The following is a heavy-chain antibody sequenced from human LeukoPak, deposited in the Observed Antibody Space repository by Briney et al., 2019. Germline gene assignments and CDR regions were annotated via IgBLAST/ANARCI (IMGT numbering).Heavy chain of an antibody. Sequence: SETLSLTCTVSGYSNSSGYLWGWIRQPPGKGLEWIGSTYHGGTTYSNPSLKSRVIISEDTSKNQFSLKLSSVTAADTAVYYCARGSGDWTYYFDYWGQGTLVTVSS. CDR3: ARGSGDWTYYFDY. J-gene: IGHJ4*02. CDR2: TYHGGTT. V-gene: IGHV4-38-2*02. D-gene: IGHD2-21*02. CDR1: GYSNSSGYL.